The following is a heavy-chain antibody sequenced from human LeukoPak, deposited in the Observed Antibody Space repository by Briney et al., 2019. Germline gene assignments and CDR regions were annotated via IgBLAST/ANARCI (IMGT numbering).Heavy chain of an antibody. V-gene: IGHV3-23*01. D-gene: IGHD3-3*02. CDR3: AKIRAPAYDF. Sequence: GGSLRLSCAASGFTFSSYAMNWVRQAQGKGLEWVSAISGSGSGDSTYYADSVKGRFTISRDNSKNTLYLQMSSLRAEDTAVYYCAKIRAPAYDFWGQGTMVTVSS. J-gene: IGHJ3*01. CDR2: ISGSGSGDST. CDR1: GFTFSSYA.